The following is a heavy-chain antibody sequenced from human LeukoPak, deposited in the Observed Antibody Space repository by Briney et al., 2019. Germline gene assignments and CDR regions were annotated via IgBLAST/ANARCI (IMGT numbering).Heavy chain of an antibody. CDR2: INSDGSST. D-gene: IGHD6-13*01. CDR3: ARDIAAAGSWFDP. V-gene: IGHV3-74*01. J-gene: IGHJ5*02. Sequence: GGSLRLSCAASGFTFSSYWMHWVRQVPGKGLVWVSRINSDGSSTNYADSVKGRFTISRDNAKNTLYLQMNSLRAEDTAVYYCARDIAAAGSWFDPWGQGTLVTVSS. CDR1: GFTFSSYW.